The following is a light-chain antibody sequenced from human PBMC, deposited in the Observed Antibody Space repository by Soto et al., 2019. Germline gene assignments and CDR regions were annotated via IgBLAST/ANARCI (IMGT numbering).Light chain of an antibody. V-gene: IGLV4-69*01. CDR3: QTWGAGTVV. Sequence: QLVLTQSPSASASLGASVKLTCTLSSGHSNYAIAWHQQQPEKGPQYLMKLNSDGSHSKGDGIPDRFPGSSSGAERYLTISSLQSEDEADYYCQTWGAGTVVFGGGTKVTVL. J-gene: IGLJ2*01. CDR2: LNSDGSH. CDR1: SGHSNYA.